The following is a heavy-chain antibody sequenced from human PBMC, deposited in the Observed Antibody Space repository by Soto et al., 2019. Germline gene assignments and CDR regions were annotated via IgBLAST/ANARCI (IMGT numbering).Heavy chain of an antibody. CDR1: GFTFSSYP. CDR2: ISYDESNK. Sequence: QVQLVESGGGVVQPGRSLRLSCAASGFTFSSYPMHWVRQAPGKGLEWVAFISYDESNKYYADSVKGRFTISRDNSKNTRYLQMKSLRAKDTAVYLGARVRGSSWYEGAFEMWGQGPTVTVSS. V-gene: IGHV3-30-3*01. D-gene: IGHD6-13*01. J-gene: IGHJ3*02. CDR3: ARVRGSSWYEGAFEM.